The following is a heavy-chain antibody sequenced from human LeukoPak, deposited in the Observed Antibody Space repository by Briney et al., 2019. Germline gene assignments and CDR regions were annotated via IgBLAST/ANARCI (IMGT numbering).Heavy chain of an antibody. CDR2: IYYSGST. CDR1: GGSISSSSYY. Sequence: TTSETLSLTCTVPGGSISSSSYYRGWIRQPPGKGLEWIGSIYYSGSTYYNPSLKSRVAISVDTSKNQFSLKLSSVTAADTAVYYCARRDYFDYWGQGTLVTVSS. J-gene: IGHJ4*02. V-gene: IGHV4-39*01. CDR3: ARRDYFDY.